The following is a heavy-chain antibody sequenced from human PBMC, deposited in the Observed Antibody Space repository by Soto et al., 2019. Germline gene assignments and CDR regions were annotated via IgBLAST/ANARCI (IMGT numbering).Heavy chain of an antibody. Sequence: QVQLVQSGAEVRKPGASVKVSCKASGYTFSTSGMSWLRQAPGQGLEWVGWISTYNGDTNDAPKFQDRVTMTSDTSASTVYMELRSLRSDDTAVYYCARAGAAPYYYYGMDVCGQGTRVTVSS. V-gene: IGHV1-18*01. CDR1: GYTFSTSG. CDR2: ISTYNGDT. D-gene: IGHD2-15*01. CDR3: ARAGAAPYYYYGMDV. J-gene: IGHJ6*02.